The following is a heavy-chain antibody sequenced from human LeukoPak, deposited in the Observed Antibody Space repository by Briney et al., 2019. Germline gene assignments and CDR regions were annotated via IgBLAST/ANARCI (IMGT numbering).Heavy chain of an antibody. CDR3: ARVVPVPSEYFRH. CDR1: GTTISSTSYY. J-gene: IGHJ1*01. V-gene: IGHV4-31*03. CDR2: SYYSGRT. Sequence: SQTLSLTCSVSGTTISSTSYYWSWVRQVPGKGLEWIGYSYYSGRTYFNPALRSRVTMSVDTSKCQFPLNLTSVTAADTAVCYCARVVPVPSEYFRHWGQGTMVTVSS.